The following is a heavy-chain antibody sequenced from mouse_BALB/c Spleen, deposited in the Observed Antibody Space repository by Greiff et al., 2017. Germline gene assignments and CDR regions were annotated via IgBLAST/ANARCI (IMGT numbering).Heavy chain of an antibody. CDR3: AKAYYSHGAMDY. D-gene: IGHD2-12*01. V-gene: IGHV5-17*02. Sequence: DVKLVESGGGLVQPGGSRKLSCAASGFTFSSFGMHWVRQAPEKGLEWVAYISSGSSTIYYADTVKGRFTISRDNPKNTLFLQMTSLRSEDTAMYYCAKAYYSHGAMDYWGQGTSVTVSS. CDR1: GFTFSSFG. CDR2: ISSGSSTI. J-gene: IGHJ4*01.